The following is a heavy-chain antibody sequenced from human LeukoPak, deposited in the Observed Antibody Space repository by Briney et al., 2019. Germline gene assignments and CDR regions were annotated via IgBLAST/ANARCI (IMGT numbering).Heavy chain of an antibody. CDR3: AKDDKPTVAGGSFDY. J-gene: IGHJ4*02. CDR2: ISGSGGST. CDR1: GFTFSSYA. Sequence: PGGSLRLSCAASGFTFSSYAMSWVRQAPGKGLEWVSAISGSGGSTYYADSVKGRFTISRDNSKNTLYLQMNSLRAEDTAVYYCAKDDKPTVAGGSFDYWGQGTLVTVSS. V-gene: IGHV3-23*01. D-gene: IGHD6-19*01.